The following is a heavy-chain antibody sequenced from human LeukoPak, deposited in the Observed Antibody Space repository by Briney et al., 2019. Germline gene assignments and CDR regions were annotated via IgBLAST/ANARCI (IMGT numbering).Heavy chain of an antibody. J-gene: IGHJ4*02. CDR1: GFTFSSYG. Sequence: TGGSLRLSCAASGFTFSSYGMHWVRQAPDKGLEWVAVTWYDGNNKDYADSVKGRFTISRDSSKNTLYLQMNSLRAEDTAVYYCAKGVGTNKGGYYFDYWGQGTPVTVSS. CDR2: TWYDGNNK. V-gene: IGHV3-33*06. D-gene: IGHD1-26*01. CDR3: AKGVGTNKGGYYFDY.